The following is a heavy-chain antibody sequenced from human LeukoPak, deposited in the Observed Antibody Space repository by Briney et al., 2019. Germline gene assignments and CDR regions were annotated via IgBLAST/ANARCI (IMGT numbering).Heavy chain of an antibody. J-gene: IGHJ4*02. CDR3: AKDRGYAFDY. D-gene: IGHD5-12*01. Sequence: GGSLRLSCAASGFTFSSYALSWVRQAPGKGLEWVSAISGNGGKTYYADSVKGRFTISRDNSKNTPYLQMNSLRAEDTAVYYCAKDRGYAFDYWGQGTLVTVSS. V-gene: IGHV3-23*01. CDR2: ISGNGGKT. CDR1: GFTFSSYA.